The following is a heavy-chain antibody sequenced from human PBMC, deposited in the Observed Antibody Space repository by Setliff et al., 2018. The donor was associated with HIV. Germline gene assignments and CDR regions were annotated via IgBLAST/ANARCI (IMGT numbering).Heavy chain of an antibody. CDR1: GFTFSSYS. CDR2: ISSSSSYI. D-gene: IGHD3-22*01. J-gene: IGHJ4*02. CDR3: ARALDYYDSSGYLDLDY. Sequence: GGSLRLSCAASGFTFSSYSMNWVRQAPGKGLEWVSSISSSSSYIYYADSVKGRFTISRDNAKNSLYLQMNSLRAEDTAVYYCARALDYYDSSGYLDLDYWGQGTLVTVSS. V-gene: IGHV3-21*01.